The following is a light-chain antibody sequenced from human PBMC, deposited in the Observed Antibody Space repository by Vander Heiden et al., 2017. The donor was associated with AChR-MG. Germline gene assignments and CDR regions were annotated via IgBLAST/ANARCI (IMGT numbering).Light chain of an antibody. Sequence: QSALTQPASVSGSPGQSLTISCTGTSSDVGGYNEAAWYQQHPTKAPKLMIYDVSKRPAGFSNRFSGTKSGNTASLTISGRQAEDEADYYGSSYTSSSTLVFGGGTKLTVL. V-gene: IGLV2-14*03. CDR2: DVS. CDR3: SSYTSSSTLV. CDR1: SSDVGGYNE. J-gene: IGLJ2*01.